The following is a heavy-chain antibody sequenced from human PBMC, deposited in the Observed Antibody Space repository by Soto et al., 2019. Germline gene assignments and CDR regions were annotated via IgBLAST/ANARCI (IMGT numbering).Heavy chain of an antibody. V-gene: IGHV4-34*01. CDR1: GGSFKDYY. J-gene: IGHJ6*03. CDR2: INHSGST. Sequence: QVQLQQWGAGLLKPSETLSLTCAVYGGSFKDYYWSWIRQPPGKGLEWIGEINHSGSTNYNPSLKSRVTISVDTPKNQFSLKLNSVTAADTAVYYCARKSGPMDVWGKGTTVTVSS. CDR3: ARKSGPMDV. D-gene: IGHD3-10*01.